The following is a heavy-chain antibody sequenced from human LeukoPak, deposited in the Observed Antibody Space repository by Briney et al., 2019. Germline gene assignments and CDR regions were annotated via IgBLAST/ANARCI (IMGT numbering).Heavy chain of an antibody. D-gene: IGHD3-10*01. CDR2: ISGSGGST. J-gene: IGHJ6*03. CDR3: AKDRQGFGFGEQLDYYYMDV. CDR1: GLTFTGYA. Sequence: GGSLRLSCAACGLTFTGYAMGWVRQVPGKGREWVSAISGSGGSTYYADSGKGRFTISRDNSKNTLYLQMNSLRAEDTAVYYCAKDRQGFGFGEQLDYYYMDVWGKGTTVTVSS. V-gene: IGHV3-23*01.